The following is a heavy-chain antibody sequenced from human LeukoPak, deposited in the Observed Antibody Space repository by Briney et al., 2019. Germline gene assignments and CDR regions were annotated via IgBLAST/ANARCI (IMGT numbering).Heavy chain of an antibody. Sequence: SETLSLTCTVSGGSISSYYWNWIRQPPGKGLGWIGYIYYRGSTNYNPSLKSRVTISVDTSKNQFSLKLSSATATDTAMYYCARGDDYKSTLFDYWGQGTLVTVSS. CDR2: IYYRGST. D-gene: IGHD5-12*01. CDR1: GGSISSYY. J-gene: IGHJ4*02. CDR3: ARGDDYKSTLFDY. V-gene: IGHV4-59*01.